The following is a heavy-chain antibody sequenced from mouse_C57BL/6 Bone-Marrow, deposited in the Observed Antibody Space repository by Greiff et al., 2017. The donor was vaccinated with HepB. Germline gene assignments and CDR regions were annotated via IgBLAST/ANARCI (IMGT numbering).Heavy chain of an antibody. CDR1: GFTFSSYT. Sequence: EVQVVESGGGLVKPGGSLKLSCAASGFTFSSYTMSWVRQTPEKRLEWVATISGGGGNTYYPDSVKGRFTISRDNAKNTLYLQMSSLRSEDTALYYCARWDYVWFAYWGQGTLVTVSA. J-gene: IGHJ3*01. D-gene: IGHD2-4*01. CDR3: ARWDYVWFAY. V-gene: IGHV5-9*01. CDR2: ISGGGGNT.